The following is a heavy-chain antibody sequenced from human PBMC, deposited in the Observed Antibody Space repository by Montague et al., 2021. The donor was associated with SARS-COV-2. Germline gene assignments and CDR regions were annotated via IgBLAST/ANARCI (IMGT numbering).Heavy chain of an antibody. CDR1: GFSLSTSGMC. V-gene: IGHV2-70*11. Sequence: PALVKPTQTLTLTCTFSGFSLSTSGMCASWIRQPLGKALEWLARIDWDDDKYYSTSLKTRLTISKDTSKNQVVLTMTNMDPVDTATYYCARIRYDILTGYQTLFDYWGQGTLVTASS. CDR2: IDWDDDK. J-gene: IGHJ4*02. CDR3: ARIRYDILTGYQTLFDY. D-gene: IGHD3-9*01.